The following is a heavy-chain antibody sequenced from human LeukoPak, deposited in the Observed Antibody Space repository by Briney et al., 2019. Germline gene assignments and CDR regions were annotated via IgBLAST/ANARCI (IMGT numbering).Heavy chain of an antibody. D-gene: IGHD1-26*01. CDR3: ARDLIVGATMGNY. V-gene: IGHV1-69*13. CDR1: GGTFSSYA. Sequence: GASVKVSCKASGGTFSSYAISWVRQAPGQGLEWMGGITPIFGTANYAQKFQGRVTITADESTSTAYMELSSLRSEDTAVYYCARDLIVGATMGNYWGQGTLVTVSS. CDR2: ITPIFGTA. J-gene: IGHJ4*02.